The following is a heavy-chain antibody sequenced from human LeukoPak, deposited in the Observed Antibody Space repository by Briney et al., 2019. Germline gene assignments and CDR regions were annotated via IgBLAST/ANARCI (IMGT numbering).Heavy chain of an antibody. V-gene: IGHV4-4*02. J-gene: IGHJ4*02. Sequence: PSETLSLTCAVSGGSISSSNWWSWVRQPPGKGLEWIGEIYHSGSTNYNPSLKSRVTISVDKSKNQFSLKLSSVTAADTAVYYCARRVIAVAGYFDYWGQGTLVTVSS. CDR3: ARRVIAVAGYFDY. CDR2: IYHSGST. D-gene: IGHD6-19*01. CDR1: GGSISSSNW.